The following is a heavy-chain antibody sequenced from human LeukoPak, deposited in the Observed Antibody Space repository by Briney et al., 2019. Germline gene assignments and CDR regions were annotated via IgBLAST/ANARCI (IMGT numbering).Heavy chain of an antibody. CDR2: IYYSGST. CDR3: ARRGVGATTTFDY. CDR1: GGSFSSYY. V-gene: IGHV4-39*01. Sequence: SETLSLTCAVYGGSFSSYYWGWIRQPPGKGLEWIGSIYYSGSTYYNPSLKSRVTISVDTSKNQFSLKLSSVTAADTAVYYCARRGVGATTTFDYWGQGTLVTVSS. D-gene: IGHD1-26*01. J-gene: IGHJ4*02.